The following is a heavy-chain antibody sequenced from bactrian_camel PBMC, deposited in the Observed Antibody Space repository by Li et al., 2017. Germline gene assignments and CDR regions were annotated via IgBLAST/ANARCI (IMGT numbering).Heavy chain of an antibody. CDR1: GDTSGVNC. Sequence: HVQLVESGGGSVQAGGSLRLSCAASGDTSGVNCMGWFRQAPGKEREGVASIYFNGGKIFYLDSVKGRFTISQDNAKRTLYLQMNSLKPEDTAMYYCAAGTIGSLYPVEYHIWGQGTQVTVS. D-gene: IGHD6*01. J-gene: IGHJ4*01. CDR2: IYFNGGKI. V-gene: IGHV3S54*01. CDR3: AAGTIGSLYPVEYHI.